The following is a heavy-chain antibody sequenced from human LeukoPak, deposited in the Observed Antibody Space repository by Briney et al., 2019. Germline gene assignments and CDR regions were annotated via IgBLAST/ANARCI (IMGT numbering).Heavy chain of an antibody. V-gene: IGHV3-7*01. J-gene: IGHJ4*02. CDR2: MSPDGSQI. CDR1: GFTFFSSW. Sequence: GGSLRLSCVASGFTFFSSWMSWVRQAPGKGLEWVADMSPDGSQILYVDSVRGRFTVSRDNAKNSLCLQMNTLRAEDTAIYYCARDPHYGALDYWGQGTLVSVSS. D-gene: IGHD4-17*01. CDR3: ARDPHYGALDY.